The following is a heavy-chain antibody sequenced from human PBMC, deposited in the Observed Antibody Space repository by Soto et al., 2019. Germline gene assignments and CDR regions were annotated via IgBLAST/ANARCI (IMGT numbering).Heavy chain of an antibody. V-gene: IGHV4-61*01. Sequence: QVQLQESGLGLVRPSETLSLKCTVSGGSVTTGSYTWSWIRRPPGKGLEWIVNIFFTWSTHYNPSLNNRVTMSVDTSKNQFSLTVTSVTAADTAVYYCARDGHGMDVWGQGPTVTVSS. CDR2: IFFTWST. J-gene: IGHJ6*02. CDR1: GGSVTTGSYT. CDR3: ARDGHGMDV.